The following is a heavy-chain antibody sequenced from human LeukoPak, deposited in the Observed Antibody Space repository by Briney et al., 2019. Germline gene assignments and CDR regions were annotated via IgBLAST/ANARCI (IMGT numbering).Heavy chain of an antibody. J-gene: IGHJ6*03. V-gene: IGHV1-8*01. CDR2: MNPNSGNT. CDR1: GYTFTSYD. CDR3: ARAIYSSGWYVYYYYYMDV. Sequence: VASVKVSCKASGYTFTSYDINWVRQATGQGLEWMGWMNPNSGNTGYAQKFQGRVTMTRNTSISTAYRELSNLRSEDTAVYYCARAIYSSGWYVYYYYYMDVWGKGTTVTISS. D-gene: IGHD6-19*01.